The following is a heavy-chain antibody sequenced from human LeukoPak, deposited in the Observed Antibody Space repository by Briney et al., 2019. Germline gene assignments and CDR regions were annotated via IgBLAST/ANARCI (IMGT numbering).Heavy chain of an antibody. V-gene: IGHV1-2*06. CDR1: GYTFTGYY. J-gene: IGHJ4*02. Sequence: ASVKVSCKASGYTFTGYYIHWVRQAPGQGLEWMGRINPNSGGTNYAQKFQGRVTMTRDMSISTAYMELSRLTSDDTAVYYCAKEEAVAGEPIDYWGQGTLVTVSS. CDR3: AKEEAVAGEPIDY. D-gene: IGHD6-19*01. CDR2: INPNSGGT.